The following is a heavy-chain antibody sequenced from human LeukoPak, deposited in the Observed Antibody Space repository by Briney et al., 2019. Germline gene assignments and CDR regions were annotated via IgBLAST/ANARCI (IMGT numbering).Heavy chain of an antibody. CDR2: ISGSGGST. J-gene: IGHJ4*02. V-gene: IGHV3-23*01. D-gene: IGHD3-3*01. CDR1: GFTFSSYA. Sequence: GGSLRLSCAASGFTFSSYAMSWVRQGPGKGLEWVSAISGSGGSTYYADSVKGRFTISRDNSKNTLYLQMNSLRAEDTAVYYCAKDPASRDFWSGYYTGEYYFDYWGQGTLVTVFS. CDR3: AKDPASRDFWSGYYTGEYYFDY.